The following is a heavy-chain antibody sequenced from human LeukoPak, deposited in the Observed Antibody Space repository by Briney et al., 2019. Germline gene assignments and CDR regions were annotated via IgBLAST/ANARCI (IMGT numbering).Heavy chain of an antibody. Sequence: GGSLRLSCAASGFTFSSYAMHWVRQAPGKGLEWVAVISYDGSNKYYADSVKGRFTISRDNSKNTLYLQMNSLRAEDTAVYYCARSGGGIAAAGIWWGQGTLVTVSS. V-gene: IGHV3-30-3*01. CDR2: ISYDGSNK. CDR1: GFTFSSYA. CDR3: ARSGGGIAAAGIW. D-gene: IGHD6-13*01. J-gene: IGHJ4*02.